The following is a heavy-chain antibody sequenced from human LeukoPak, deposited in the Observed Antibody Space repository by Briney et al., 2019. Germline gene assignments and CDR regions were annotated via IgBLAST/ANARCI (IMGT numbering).Heavy chain of an antibody. V-gene: IGHV1-2*02. CDR1: GYTFTGYY. CDR3: AGDGVVEDIVVVVAATYDY. J-gene: IGHJ4*02. CDR2: INPNSGGT. Sequence: GASVKVSCKASGYTFTGYYMHWVRQAPGQGLEWMGWINPNSGGTNYAQKFQGRVTMTRDTSISTAYMELSRLRSDDTAVYYCAGDGVVEDIVVVVAATYDYWGQGTLVTVSS. D-gene: IGHD2-15*01.